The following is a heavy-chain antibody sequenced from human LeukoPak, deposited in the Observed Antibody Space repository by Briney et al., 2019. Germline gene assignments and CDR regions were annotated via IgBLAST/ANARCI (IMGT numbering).Heavy chain of an antibody. CDR3: AKSPIWFGEPDYGMDV. CDR1: GFTFSSYA. Sequence: GGSLRLSCAASGFTFSSYAMSWVRQAPGEGLEWVSAISGSGGSTYYADSVKGRFTISRDNSKNTLYLQMNSLRAEDTAVYYCAKSPIWFGEPDYGMDVWGKGTTVTVSS. D-gene: IGHD3-10*01. J-gene: IGHJ6*04. CDR2: ISGSGGST. V-gene: IGHV3-23*01.